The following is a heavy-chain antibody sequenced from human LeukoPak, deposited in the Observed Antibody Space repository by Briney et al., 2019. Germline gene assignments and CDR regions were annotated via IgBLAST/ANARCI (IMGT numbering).Heavy chain of an antibody. CDR2: VYSGST. D-gene: IGHD3-10*01. CDR3: ARHSGSGSLSRPFDP. CDR1: GAYVTSGGFY. V-gene: IGHV4-39*01. Sequence: PWETLSLTCSVSGAYVTSGGFYWGWLRQPPGKGPEWIATVYSGSTYYNPSLKSRVTISIDTSKNQFSLRLTSVTATDTAIYHCARHSGSGSLSRPFDPWGQGTLVTVSS. J-gene: IGHJ5*02.